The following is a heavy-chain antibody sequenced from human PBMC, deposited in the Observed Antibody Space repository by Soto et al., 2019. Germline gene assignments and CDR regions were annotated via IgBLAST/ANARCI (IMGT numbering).Heavy chain of an antibody. J-gene: IGHJ4*02. D-gene: IGHD6-19*01. Sequence: QVQLVQSGAEVKKPGASVKVSCKASGYTFTSYGISWVRQAPGQGLEWMGWISAYNGNTNYAQKLQGRVTMTTDTSPSTAYMELRSLRSDDTAVYYCARDSRQVAVAGIPDYFDYWGQGTLVTVSS. CDR1: GYTFTSYG. CDR3: ARDSRQVAVAGIPDYFDY. CDR2: ISAYNGNT. V-gene: IGHV1-18*01.